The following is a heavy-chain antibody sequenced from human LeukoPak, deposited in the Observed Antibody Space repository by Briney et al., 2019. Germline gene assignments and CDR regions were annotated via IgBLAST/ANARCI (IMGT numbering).Heavy chain of an antibody. V-gene: IGHV3-30*18. J-gene: IGHJ4*02. CDR2: VSIDGSNK. CDR1: ASTFSDYD. CDR3: AKDEG. Sequence: PGGSLRPSCAAAASTFSDYDTDWVRQAPGKGREWVAGVSIDGSNKYYADSVRDRFTISRDDSKNTPYLQMNSLRAKDTSVYYCAKDEGGGQGTLVTVSS.